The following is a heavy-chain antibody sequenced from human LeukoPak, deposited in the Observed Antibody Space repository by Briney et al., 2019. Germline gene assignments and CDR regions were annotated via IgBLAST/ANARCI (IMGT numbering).Heavy chain of an antibody. D-gene: IGHD4-17*01. V-gene: IGHV3-33*01. CDR1: GFTFSNYF. J-gene: IGHJ4*02. Sequence: GGSLRLSCVASGFTFSNYFMHWVRQAPGRGLDWVALIWSDGSSQYYADSVKGRFTISRDNSKNTLYLQMNSLRAEDTAVYYCASRPHGDYWFFDFWGPGTLVTVSS. CDR2: IWSDGSSQ. CDR3: ASRPHGDYWFFDF.